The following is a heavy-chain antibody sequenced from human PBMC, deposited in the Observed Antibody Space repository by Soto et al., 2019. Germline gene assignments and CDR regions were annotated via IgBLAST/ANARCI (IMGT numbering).Heavy chain of an antibody. V-gene: IGHV4-39*01. CDR1: GGSISSSSYY. CDR2: IYYSGST. D-gene: IGHD3-9*01. Sequence: SSETLSLTCTVSGGSISSSSYYWGWIRQPPGKGLEWIGSIYYSGSTYYNPSLKSRVTISVDASKNQFSLKLSSVTAADTAVYYCARSYYDISTGYPNWFDPWGQRTLVTVSS. J-gene: IGHJ5*02. CDR3: ARSYYDISTGYPNWFDP.